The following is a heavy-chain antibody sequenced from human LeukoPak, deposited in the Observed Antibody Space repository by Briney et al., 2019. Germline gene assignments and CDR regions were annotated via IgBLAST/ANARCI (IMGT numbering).Heavy chain of an antibody. D-gene: IGHD3-22*01. Sequence: GGSLRLSCAASGFTFSSYGMHWVRQAPGKGLEWVTFIRYDGSNKYYADSVKGRITISRDNSTNTLYLQMNSRRAEDTAVYYCAKGTGYYHSKPYLSPVDYWGQGKLVTVSS. CDR1: GFTFSSYG. CDR3: AKGTGYYHSKPYLSPVDY. CDR2: IRYDGSNK. V-gene: IGHV3-30*02. J-gene: IGHJ4*02.